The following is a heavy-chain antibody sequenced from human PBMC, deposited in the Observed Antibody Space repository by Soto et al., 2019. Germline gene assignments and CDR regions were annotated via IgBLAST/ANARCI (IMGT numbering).Heavy chain of an antibody. CDR2: IIPIFGTA. V-gene: IGHV1-69*06. Sequence: SVKVSCKASGGTFSSYAISWVRQAPGQGLEWMGGIIPIFGTANYAQKFQGRVTITADKSTSTAYMELSSLRSEDTAVYYCAAIFGVVSPAKRDAFDIWGQGTMVTVS. CDR1: GGTFSSYA. D-gene: IGHD3-3*01. CDR3: AAIFGVVSPAKRDAFDI. J-gene: IGHJ3*02.